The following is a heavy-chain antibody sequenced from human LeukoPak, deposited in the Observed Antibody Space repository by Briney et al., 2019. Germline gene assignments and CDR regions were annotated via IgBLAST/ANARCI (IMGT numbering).Heavy chain of an antibody. J-gene: IGHJ6*04. CDR1: GYSISSGYY. D-gene: IGHD5-12*01. V-gene: IGHV4-38-2*01. Sequence: SETLSLTCAVSGYSISSGYYWGWIRQPPGKGLEWIGSIYHSGSTYYNPSLKSRVTISVDRSKNQFSLWLKSVTAADTAVYYCARASYSGYPPYYYGLDVWGKGTTVTVSS. CDR2: IYHSGST. CDR3: ARASYSGYPPYYYGLDV.